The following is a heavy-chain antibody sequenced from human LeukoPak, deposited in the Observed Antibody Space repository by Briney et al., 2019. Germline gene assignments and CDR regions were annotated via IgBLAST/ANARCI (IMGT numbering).Heavy chain of an antibody. CDR3: ARDSGTTGEVRFDP. V-gene: IGHV4-38-2*02. CDR1: GYSISSGYY. CDR2: IYGSGST. Sequence: SETLSLTCTVSGYSISSGYYWGWIRQPPGKGLEWIGRIYGSGSTNYNPSLKSRVTMSLDTSKNQFSLKLSSVTAADTAVYYCARDSGTTGEVRFDPWGQGTLVTVSS. J-gene: IGHJ5*02. D-gene: IGHD3-10*01.